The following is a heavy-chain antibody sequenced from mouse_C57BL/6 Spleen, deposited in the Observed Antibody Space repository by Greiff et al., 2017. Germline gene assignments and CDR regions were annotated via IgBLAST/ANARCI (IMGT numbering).Heavy chain of an antibody. V-gene: IGHV1-58*01. D-gene: IGHD1-1*01. CDR1: GYTFTSYG. CDR3: ARYYYGSSYIFDY. Sequence: DVKLQESGAELVRPGSSVKMSCKTSGYTFTSYGINWVKQRPGQGLEWIGYIYIGNGYTEYNEKFKGKATLTSDTSSSTAYMQLSSLTSEDSAIYFCARYYYGSSYIFDYWGQGTTLTVSS. J-gene: IGHJ2*01. CDR2: IYIGNGYT.